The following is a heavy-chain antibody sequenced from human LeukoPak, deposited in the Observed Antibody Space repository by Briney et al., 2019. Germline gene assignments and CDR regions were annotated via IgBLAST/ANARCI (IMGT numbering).Heavy chain of an antibody. D-gene: IGHD1-26*01. CDR2: FDPEDGET. J-gene: IGHJ4*02. V-gene: IGHV1-24*01. CDR3: ATVSGSYSRFDY. Sequence: ASVKASCKVSGYTLTELSMHWVRQAPGKGLEWMGGFDPEDGETIYAQKFQGRVTMTEDTSTDTAYMELSSLRSEDTAVYYCATVSGSYSRFDYWGQGTLVTVSS. CDR1: GYTLTELS.